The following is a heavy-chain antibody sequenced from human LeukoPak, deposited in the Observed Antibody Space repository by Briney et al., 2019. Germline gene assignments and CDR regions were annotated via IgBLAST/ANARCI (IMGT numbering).Heavy chain of an antibody. V-gene: IGHV4-39*07. CDR1: GGSINTRSYF. CDR3: ARAVWAVYCSGGSCSTNRRGYFDY. D-gene: IGHD2-15*01. Sequence: SETLSLTCSASGGSINTRSYFWGWIRQSPGKGLEWIASMYYSGSTYYNPSLKSRVTISVDTSKNQFSLKLSSVTAADTAVYYCARAVWAVYCSGGSCSTNRRGYFDYWGQGTLVTVSS. J-gene: IGHJ4*02. CDR2: MYYSGST.